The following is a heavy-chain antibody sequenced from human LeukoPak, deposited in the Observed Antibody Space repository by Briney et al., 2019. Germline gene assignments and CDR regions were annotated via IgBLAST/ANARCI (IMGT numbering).Heavy chain of an antibody. CDR1: GFTFSSHG. Sequence: PVRSLRLSCAASGFTFSSHGMHWVRQAPGKGLEWVAVIWYDGSDKYYADSVKGRFTISRDNSKNTLYLQMTSLRADDTAVYYCAKVSDDFWTGLLDYWGQGTLVTVYS. CDR3: AKVSDDFWTGLLDY. CDR2: IWYDGSDK. V-gene: IGHV3-33*06. J-gene: IGHJ4*02. D-gene: IGHD3/OR15-3a*01.